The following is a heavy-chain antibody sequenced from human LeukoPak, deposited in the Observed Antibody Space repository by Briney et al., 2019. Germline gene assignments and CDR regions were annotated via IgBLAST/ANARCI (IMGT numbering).Heavy chain of an antibody. D-gene: IGHD1-7*01. J-gene: IGHJ3*02. CDR2: VFTSGNP. Sequence: SQTLSLTCDVSGGFISSGTHYWTWARQPVGKGLEWLGRVFTSGNPTYNSSLKSRLTISIDKSKNQFSLKLSSVTAADTAVYYCARRWNYKDAFDIWGRGTMVTVSS. CDR1: GGFISSGTHY. CDR3: ARRWNYKDAFDI. V-gene: IGHV4-61*02.